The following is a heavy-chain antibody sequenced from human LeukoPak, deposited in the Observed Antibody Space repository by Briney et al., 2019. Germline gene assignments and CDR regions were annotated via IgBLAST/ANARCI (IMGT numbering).Heavy chain of an antibody. CDR1: GFTFSSYA. J-gene: IGHJ4*02. CDR2: ISGSGGST. Sequence: PGGSLRLSYAASGFTFSSYAMSWVRQAPGKGLEWVSAISGSGGSTYYADSVKGRFTISRDNSKNTLYLQMNSLRAEDTAVYYCAKDRRHSGSYSDYWGQGTLVTVSS. CDR3: AKDRRHSGSYSDY. D-gene: IGHD1-26*01. V-gene: IGHV3-23*01.